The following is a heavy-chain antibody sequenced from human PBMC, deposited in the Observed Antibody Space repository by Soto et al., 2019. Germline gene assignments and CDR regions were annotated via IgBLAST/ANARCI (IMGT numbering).Heavy chain of an antibody. D-gene: IGHD3-22*01. CDR2: ISGNGGT. Sequence: LRLSCAASGFTFSIYAMSWVRRAPGKGLEWVSAISGNGGTSYADFVRGRFTISRDNSKNTLYLQMNSLRVDDTAVYYCAKDAPGSGWLSDYWGQGTLVTVSS. V-gene: IGHV3-23*01. CDR1: GFTFSIYA. J-gene: IGHJ4*02. CDR3: AKDAPGSGWLSDY.